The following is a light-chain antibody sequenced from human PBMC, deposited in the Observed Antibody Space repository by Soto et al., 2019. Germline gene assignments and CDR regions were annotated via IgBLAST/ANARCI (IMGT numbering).Light chain of an antibody. CDR3: QQSYSMPWT. CDR1: QSISDT. J-gene: IGKJ1*01. V-gene: IGKV3-15*01. Sequence: EIVMTQSPATLSVSPGGRATLSCRASQSISDTLAWYQQKPGQAPRLLIYSASRRATGFPGRFSGSGSGTDFTLTISSLQPEDSATYYCQQSYSMPWTFGQGTKVDI. CDR2: SAS.